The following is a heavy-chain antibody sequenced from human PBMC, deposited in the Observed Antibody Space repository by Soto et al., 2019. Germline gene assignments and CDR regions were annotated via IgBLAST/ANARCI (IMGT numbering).Heavy chain of an antibody. D-gene: IGHD3-10*01. V-gene: IGHV4-59*01. CDR1: GGSISSYY. Sequence: LSLTCTVSGGSISSYYWSWIRQPPGKGLEWIGYIYYSGSTNYNPSLKSRVTISVDTSKNQFSLKLSSVTAADTAVYYCASDYGSGSYGGFDYWGQGTLVTVSS. CDR3: ASDYGSGSYGGFDY. CDR2: IYYSGST. J-gene: IGHJ4*02.